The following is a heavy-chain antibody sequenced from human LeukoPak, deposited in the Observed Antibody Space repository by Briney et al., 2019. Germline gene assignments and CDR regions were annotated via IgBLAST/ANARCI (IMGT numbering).Heavy chain of an antibody. J-gene: IGHJ4*02. CDR2: IYYSGST. V-gene: IGHV4-39*07. CDR3: ARSGYSSSWYTSSRYYFDY. CDR1: GGSISSSSYY. D-gene: IGHD6-13*01. Sequence: SETLSLTCTVSGGSISSSSYYWGWIRQPPGKGLEWIGSIYYSGSTYYNPSLKSRVTISVDTSKNQFSLKLSSVTAADTAVYYCARSGYSSSWYTSSRYYFDYWGQGTLVTVSS.